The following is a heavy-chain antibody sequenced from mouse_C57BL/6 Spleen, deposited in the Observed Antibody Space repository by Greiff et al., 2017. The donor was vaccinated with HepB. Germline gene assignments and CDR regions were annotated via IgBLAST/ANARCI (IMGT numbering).Heavy chain of an antibody. CDR2: IRNKANGYTT. CDR1: GFTFTDYY. V-gene: IGHV7-3*01. D-gene: IGHD1-1*01. J-gene: IGHJ2*01. CDR3: ARYPRSSSLDY. Sequence: DVMLVESGGGLVQPGGSLSLSCAASGFTFTDYYMSWVRQPPGKALEWLGFIRNKANGYTTEYSVSVKGRFTISRDNSQSILYLQMNALGAEDSATYYCARYPRSSSLDYWGQGTTLTVSS.